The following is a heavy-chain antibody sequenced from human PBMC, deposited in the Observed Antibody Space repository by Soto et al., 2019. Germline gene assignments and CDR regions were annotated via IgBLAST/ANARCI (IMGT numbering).Heavy chain of an antibody. CDR3: ARQEITMVRAFNWFDP. Sequence: QLQLQESGPGLVKPSETLSLTCTVSVGSISSSRYYWGWIRQPPGKGLEWIGSIYYSGSTYYNPSLKSRVTISVDTSKNQFSLKLTSVTAADTAVYYCARQEITMVRAFNWFDPWGQGTLVTVSS. CDR2: IYYSGST. V-gene: IGHV4-39*01. D-gene: IGHD3-10*01. CDR1: VGSISSSRYY. J-gene: IGHJ5*02.